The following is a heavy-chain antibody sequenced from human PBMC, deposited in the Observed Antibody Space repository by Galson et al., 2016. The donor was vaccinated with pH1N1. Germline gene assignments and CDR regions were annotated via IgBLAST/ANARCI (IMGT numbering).Heavy chain of an antibody. D-gene: IGHD3-16*01. CDR3: AKDGGIGGGFDP. V-gene: IGHV1-69*05. CDR2: INPIFDTP. CDR1: GGPFTTHA. J-gene: IGHJ5*02. Sequence: SVKVSCKAAGGPFTTHAITWLRQAPGQGLEWMGGINPIFDTPNYAQKFQGRLTITTDESTGTAYMELGSLTSVDTAIYYCAKDGGIGGGFDPWSQGTLVTVSS.